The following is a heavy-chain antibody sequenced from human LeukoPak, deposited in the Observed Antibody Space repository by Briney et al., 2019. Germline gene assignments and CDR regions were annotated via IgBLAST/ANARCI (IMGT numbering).Heavy chain of an antibody. D-gene: IGHD3-9*01. CDR1: GFTFSSYW. V-gene: IGHV3-74*01. J-gene: IGHJ4*02. Sequence: GGSLRLSCAASGFTFSSYWMHWVRQAPGKGLVWVSRINTDGSSTNYADSVKGRFTTSRDDSKNTLYLQMNSLRAEDTAAYYCAKGYYFDILSGYSSLDSWGQGTLVTVSS. CDR3: AKGYYFDILSGYSSLDS. CDR2: INTDGSST.